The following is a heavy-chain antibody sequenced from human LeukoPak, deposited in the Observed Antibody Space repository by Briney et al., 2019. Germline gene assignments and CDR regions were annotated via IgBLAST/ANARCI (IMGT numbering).Heavy chain of an antibody. CDR1: GFTFSSYW. CDR2: ISGSGGST. CDR3: ARDGVVGSPYGYDY. V-gene: IGHV3-23*01. Sequence: GGSLRLSCAASGFTFSSYWMSWVRQAPGKGLEWVSAISGSGGSTYYADSVKGRFTISRDNSKNTLYLQMNSLRAEDTAVYYCARDGVVGSPYGYDYWGQGTLVTVSS. D-gene: IGHD4-17*01. J-gene: IGHJ4*02.